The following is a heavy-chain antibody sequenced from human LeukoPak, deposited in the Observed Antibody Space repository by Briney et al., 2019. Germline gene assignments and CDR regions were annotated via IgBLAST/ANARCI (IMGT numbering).Heavy chain of an antibody. CDR1: GGSISSSSYY. CDR2: IYYSGST. Sequence: SETLSLTCTVSGGSISSSSYYWGWIRQPPGKGLEWIGSIYYSGSTYYNPSLKSRVTISVDTSKNQFSLKLSSVTAADTAVYHCTRQGGSYLDYWGQGTLVTVSS. V-gene: IGHV4-39*01. J-gene: IGHJ4*02. D-gene: IGHD1-26*01. CDR3: TRQGGSYLDY.